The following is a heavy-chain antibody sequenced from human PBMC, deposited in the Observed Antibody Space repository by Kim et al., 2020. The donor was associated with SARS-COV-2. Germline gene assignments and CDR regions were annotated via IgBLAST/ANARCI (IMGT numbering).Heavy chain of an antibody. CDR3: ANLAAVAGRDPLEAIQVFDY. Sequence: SETLSLTCAVYGGSFSGYYWSWIRQPPGKGLEWIGEINHSGSTNYNPSLKSRVTISVDTSKNQFSLKLSSVTAADTAVYYCANLAAVAGRDPLEAIQVFDYWGQGTLVTVSS. D-gene: IGHD6-19*01. V-gene: IGHV4-34*01. CDR2: INHSGST. CDR1: GGSFSGYY. J-gene: IGHJ4*02.